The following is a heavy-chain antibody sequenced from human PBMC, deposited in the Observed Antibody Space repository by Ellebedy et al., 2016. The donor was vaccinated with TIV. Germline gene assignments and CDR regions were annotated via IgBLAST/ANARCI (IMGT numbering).Heavy chain of an antibody. CDR1: GGSISALTYH. V-gene: IGHV4-39*07. CDR3: VLVAALRDKYYYYGVGV. D-gene: IGHD2-2*01. J-gene: IGHJ6*02. CDR2: SHYSGST. Sequence: MPSETLSLTCNVSGGSISALTYHWGWVRQSPGKGLEWIGNSHYSGSTYYNPSLRSRVTISIDTSKSQFSLDLTPVTAADTAVYYCVLVAALRDKYYYYGVGVWGQGTTVTVSS.